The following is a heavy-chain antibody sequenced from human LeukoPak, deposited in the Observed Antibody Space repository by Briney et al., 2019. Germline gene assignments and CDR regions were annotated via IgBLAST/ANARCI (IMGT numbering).Heavy chain of an antibody. CDR1: GYTFTGYY. J-gene: IGHJ4*02. CDR2: IIPIFGTA. Sequence: ASVKVSCKPSGYTFTGYYMHWVRQAPGQGLEWMGGIIPIFGTANYAQKFQGWVTMTRDTSISTAYVELSRLRSDDTAVYYCARRGIAAAGRGGLYYFDYWGQGTLVTVSS. V-gene: IGHV1-2*04. CDR3: ARRGIAAAGRGGLYYFDY. D-gene: IGHD6-13*01.